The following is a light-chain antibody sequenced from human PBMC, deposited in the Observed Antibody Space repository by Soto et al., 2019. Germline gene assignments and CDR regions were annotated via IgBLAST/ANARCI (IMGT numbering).Light chain of an antibody. Sequence: QSALTQPHSASGSPGQSVTISCTGTSSDVGGYNYVSWYQQHPGKAPKLMIYEVSKRHSGVPDRFSGSKSGNTAALTVSGLQAEDEADYYCSSYAGSNNLVFGGGTKLTVL. V-gene: IGLV2-8*01. CDR2: EVS. J-gene: IGLJ2*01. CDR1: SSDVGGYNY. CDR3: SSYAGSNNLV.